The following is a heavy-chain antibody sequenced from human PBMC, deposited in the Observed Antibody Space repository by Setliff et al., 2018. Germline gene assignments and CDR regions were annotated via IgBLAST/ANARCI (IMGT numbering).Heavy chain of an antibody. Sequence: LSLTCTVPGGSISSGRYYWSWIRQPAGKALEWIGRIYTSGSTNYNPSLKSRVTISVDTSKNQFSLNLSSVTAADTAVYYCARGPRYSGSYYVNYWGQGTLVTVSS. J-gene: IGHJ4*02. CDR2: IYTSGST. V-gene: IGHV4-61*02. D-gene: IGHD1-26*01. CDR3: ARGPRYSGSYYVNY. CDR1: GGSISSGRYY.